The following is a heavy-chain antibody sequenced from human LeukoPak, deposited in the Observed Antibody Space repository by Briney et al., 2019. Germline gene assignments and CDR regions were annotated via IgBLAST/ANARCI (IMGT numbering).Heavy chain of an antibody. J-gene: IGHJ4*02. CDR1: GYTFTSYG. V-gene: IGHV1-18*01. CDR3: ARDHWNIVGAALDY. Sequence: GASVKVSCKPSGYTFTSYGISWVRQAPGQGLEWMGWISAYNGNTNYAQKLQGRVTMTTDTSTSTAYMELRSLRSDDTAVYYCARDHWNIVGAALDYWGQGTLVTVSS. CDR2: ISAYNGNT. D-gene: IGHD1-26*01.